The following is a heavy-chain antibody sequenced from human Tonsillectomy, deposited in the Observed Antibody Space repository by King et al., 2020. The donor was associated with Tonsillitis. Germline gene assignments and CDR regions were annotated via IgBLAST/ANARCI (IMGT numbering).Heavy chain of an antibody. Sequence: VQLVESGGGLVQPGGSLRLSCAASGFTFSSYWMSWVRQAPGKGLEWVANIKQDGSEKYYVDSVKGRFTISRDNAKNSLYLQMNSLRAEDTAVYYCARGLTGYSSGWYRGPAEYYFDYWGQGTLVTVSS. V-gene: IGHV3-7*03. CDR3: ARGLTGYSSGWYRGPAEYYFDY. D-gene: IGHD6-19*01. J-gene: IGHJ4*02. CDR1: GFTFSSYW. CDR2: IKQDGSEK.